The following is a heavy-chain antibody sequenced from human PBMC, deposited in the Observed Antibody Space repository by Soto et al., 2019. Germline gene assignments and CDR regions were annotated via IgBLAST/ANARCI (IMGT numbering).Heavy chain of an antibody. CDR2: IRGDGIYT. CDR1: GFRFSNYW. J-gene: IGHJ4*02. CDR3: ARALHIAATDY. D-gene: IGHD6-13*01. Sequence: PGGSLRLSCAASGFRFSNYWIHWVRQAPGKGLVWVSRIRGDGIYTDYADSVKGRFTISRDNAKNTVYLQMSSLTAEDTAVYYCARALHIAATDYWGQGTLVTVSS. V-gene: IGHV3-74*01.